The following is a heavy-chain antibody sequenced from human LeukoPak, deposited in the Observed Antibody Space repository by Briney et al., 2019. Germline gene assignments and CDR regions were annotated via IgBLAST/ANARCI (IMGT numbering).Heavy chain of an antibody. V-gene: IGHV3-7*01. Sequence: GRSLRLSCAASGFIFSSSWMSWVRQTPGKGLEWVADIKQDGSEKYYVDSVKGRFTISRDNAKNSLYLQMNSLRAEDTAVYYCATVDFWSGYLLISHGYWGQGTLVTVSS. CDR3: ATVDFWSGYLLISHGY. CDR1: GFIFSSSW. CDR2: IKQDGSEK. J-gene: IGHJ4*02. D-gene: IGHD3-3*01.